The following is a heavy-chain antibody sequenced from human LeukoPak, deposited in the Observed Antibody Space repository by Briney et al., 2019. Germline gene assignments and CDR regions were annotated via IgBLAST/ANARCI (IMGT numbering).Heavy chain of an antibody. CDR2: IIPILGIA. D-gene: IGHD3-22*01. V-gene: IGHV1-69*04. CDR1: GGTFIGYA. Sequence: GASVKVSCKASGGTFIGYAISWVRQAPGQGLEWMGRIIPILGIANYAQKFQGRVTITADKSTSTAYMELSSLRSEDTAVYYCARVSTAYYYDSSGYLVNAFDIWGQGTMVTVSS. CDR3: ARVSTAYYYDSSGYLVNAFDI. J-gene: IGHJ3*02.